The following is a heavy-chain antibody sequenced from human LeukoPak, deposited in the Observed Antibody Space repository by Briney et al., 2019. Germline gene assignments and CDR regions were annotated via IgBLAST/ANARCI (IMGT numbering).Heavy chain of an antibody. CDR2: IKEDGSEQ. CDR3: ARLRYSYAHYYHMDV. V-gene: IGHV3-7*01. J-gene: IGHJ6*03. D-gene: IGHD5-18*01. Sequence: GGSLRLSCEGSGFTFSNYWMGWVRQAPGKGLEWVANIKEDGSEQKYVDSVKGRFIISRDNAKNSLYLQMNSLRAEDTAVYYCARLRYSYAHYYHMDVWGKGTTVTVSS. CDR1: GFTFSNYW.